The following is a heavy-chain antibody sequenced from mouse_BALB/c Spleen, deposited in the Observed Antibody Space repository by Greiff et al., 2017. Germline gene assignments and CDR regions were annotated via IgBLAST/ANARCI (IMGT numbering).Heavy chain of an antibody. V-gene: IGHV5-9-4*01. CDR1: GFTFSSYA. J-gene: IGHJ3*01. Sequence: EVQLVESGGGLVKPGGSLKLSCAASGFTFSSYAMSWVRQSPEKRLEWVAEISSGGSYTYYPDTVTGRFTISRDNAKNTLYLEMSSLRSEDTAMYYCARDRGARATLSWFAYWGQGTLVTVSA. CDR3: ARDRGARATLSWFAY. D-gene: IGHD3-1*01. CDR2: ISSGGSYT.